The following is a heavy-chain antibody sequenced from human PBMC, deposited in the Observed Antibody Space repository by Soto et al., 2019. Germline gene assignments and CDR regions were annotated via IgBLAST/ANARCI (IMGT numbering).Heavy chain of an antibody. CDR1: GFSLSTTGVG. J-gene: IGHJ5*02. D-gene: IGHD2-8*01. CDR3: AESAGGYAGIDT. Sequence: QITLKESGPTLVKPTQTLTLTCTFSGFSLSTTGVGVGWVRQPPGKALEWLALIYWDDDKRYSPSLKSRLTITKDTSKSQVVLTMTNMDPVDTATYYCAESAGGYAGIDTWGQRTLVTVSS. V-gene: IGHV2-5*02. CDR2: IYWDDDK.